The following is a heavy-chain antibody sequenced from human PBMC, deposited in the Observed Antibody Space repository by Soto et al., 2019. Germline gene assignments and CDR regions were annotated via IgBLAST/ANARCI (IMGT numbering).Heavy chain of an antibody. J-gene: IGHJ5*02. CDR3: PKGTAVAYQWFDP. CDR2: ISHDGTGR. Sequence: QVELVESGGGVVQPGRSLRLSCEASGFTFSSYGMHWVRQAPGKGLEWVAAISHDGTGRYYANSVKGRFTISRDNSKNTLYLQMNSLRSEDTAIYYCPKGTAVAYQWFDPWGQGTLVTVSS. CDR1: GFTFSSYG. D-gene: IGHD6-19*01. V-gene: IGHV3-30*18.